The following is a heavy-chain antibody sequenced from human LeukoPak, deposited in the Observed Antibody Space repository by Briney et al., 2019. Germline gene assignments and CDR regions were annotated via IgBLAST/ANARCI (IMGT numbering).Heavy chain of an antibody. CDR1: GYIFTSYA. V-gene: IGHV1-3*01. CDR2: LNVGNGNT. D-gene: IGHD6-19*01. J-gene: IGHJ3*02. Sequence: ASVKVSCKASGYIFTSYAMHWVRQAPGQGLEWMGWLNVGNGNTKYSQKFQGRVTITRDTSASTAYMELSSLRSEDTAVYYCAKALDSSGWYVGPSDAFDIWGQGTMVTVSS. CDR3: AKALDSSGWYVGPSDAFDI.